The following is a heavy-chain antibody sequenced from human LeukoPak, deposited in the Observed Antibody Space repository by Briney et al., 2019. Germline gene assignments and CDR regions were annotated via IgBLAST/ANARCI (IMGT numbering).Heavy chain of an antibody. CDR2: IKKDGSEK. CDR1: GFTFSRYW. D-gene: IGHD5-24*01. V-gene: IGHV3-7*01. J-gene: IGHJ4*02. Sequence: QAGGSLRLSCAASGFTFSRYWMSWVRQAPGKGLEWVANIKKDGSEKYYVDSVKGRFTISRDNSKNTLYLQMNSLRAEDTAVYYCARNFRDGYNNSFDYWGQGTLVTVSS. CDR3: ARNFRDGYNNSFDY.